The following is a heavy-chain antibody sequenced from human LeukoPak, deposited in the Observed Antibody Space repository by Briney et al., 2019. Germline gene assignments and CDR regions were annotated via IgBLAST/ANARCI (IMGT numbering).Heavy chain of an antibody. Sequence: GGSLRLSCAASGFTFSSYSMNWVRQAPGKGLEWVSAISGDSRYIYYADSVKGRFTISRDNSKNTLYLQMNSLRAEDTAVYYCAKDAFRYYFDYWGQGTLVTVSS. CDR2: ISGDSRYI. CDR1: GFTFSSYS. V-gene: IGHV3-21*01. CDR3: AKDAFRYYFDY. J-gene: IGHJ4*02.